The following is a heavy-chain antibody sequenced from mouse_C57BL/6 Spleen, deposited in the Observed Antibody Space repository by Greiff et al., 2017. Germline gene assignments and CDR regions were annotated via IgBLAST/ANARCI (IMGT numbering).Heavy chain of an antibody. Sequence: QVQLQQPGAELVKPGASVKLSCKASGYTFTSYWMHWVKQRPGQGREWIGMIHPNSGSTNYNEKFKSKATLTVDKSSSTAYMQLSSLTSEDSAVYYCAREGKTYWYFDVWGTGTTVTVSS. CDR3: AREGKTYWYFDV. CDR2: IHPNSGST. V-gene: IGHV1-64*01. CDR1: GYTFTSYW. J-gene: IGHJ1*03.